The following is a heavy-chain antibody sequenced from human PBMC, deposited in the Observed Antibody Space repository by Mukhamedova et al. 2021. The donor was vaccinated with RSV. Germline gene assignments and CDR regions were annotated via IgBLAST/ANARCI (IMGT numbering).Heavy chain of an antibody. D-gene: IGHD2-2*01. V-gene: IGHV3-30*18. CDR3: AKDGKAGYCSGTSCWTYKWFDP. J-gene: IGHJ5*02. CDR2: ISFGGSIK. Sequence: VRQAPGKGLEWVAVISFGGSIKVYAYSVQGRFTISRDDSKNTLYLQMDSLRAEDTAVYYCAKDGKAGYCSGTSCWTYKWFDPWG.